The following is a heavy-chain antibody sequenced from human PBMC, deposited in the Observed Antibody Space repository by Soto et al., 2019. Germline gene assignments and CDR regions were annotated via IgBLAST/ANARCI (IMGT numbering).Heavy chain of an antibody. V-gene: IGHV1-18*01. CDR2: ISAYNGNT. Sequence: QVQVVQSGAEVKKPGASLKVSCKASGYTFTSYGISWVRQAPGQGLEWMGWISAYNGNTNYAQKFQGRVTMTTDTSTSTAYMELRSLRSDDTAVYYCARDRVTTSGYYDSSGYSYWGQGTLVTVSS. CDR3: ARDRVTTSGYYDSSGYSY. J-gene: IGHJ4*02. D-gene: IGHD3-22*01. CDR1: GYTFTSYG.